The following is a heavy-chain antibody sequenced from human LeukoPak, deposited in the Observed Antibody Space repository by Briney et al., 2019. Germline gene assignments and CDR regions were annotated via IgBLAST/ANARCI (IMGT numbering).Heavy chain of an antibody. Sequence: ASVKVSCKASGGTFSSYAISWVRQAPGQGLEWMGRIIPIFGTANYAQKFQGRVTITTDESTSTACMELSSLRSEDTAVYYCARDLRYYDSSGYYYVSDYWGQGTLVTVSS. CDR3: ARDLRYYDSSGYYYVSDY. CDR2: IIPIFGTA. D-gene: IGHD3-22*01. J-gene: IGHJ4*02. V-gene: IGHV1-69*05. CDR1: GGTFSSYA.